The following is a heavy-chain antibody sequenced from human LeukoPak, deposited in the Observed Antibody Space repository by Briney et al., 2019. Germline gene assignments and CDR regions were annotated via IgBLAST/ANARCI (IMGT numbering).Heavy chain of an antibody. V-gene: IGHV4-59*01. CDR3: ARGRDSSSWNDAFDI. CDR2: IYYSGST. CDR1: GGSISSYY. D-gene: IGHD6-13*01. Sequence: SETLSLTCTGSGGSISSYYWSWLRQPPGKGLEWFGYIYYSGSTNYHPSLKSRVTISVDTSKNQFSLKLSSVTAADTAVYYCARGRDSSSWNDAFDIWGQGTMVTVSS. J-gene: IGHJ3*02.